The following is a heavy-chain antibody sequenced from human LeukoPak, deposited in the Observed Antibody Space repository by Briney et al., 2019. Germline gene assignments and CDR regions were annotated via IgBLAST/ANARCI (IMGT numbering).Heavy chain of an antibody. CDR2: ISAYNGNT. Sequence: GASVKVSCKASGYTFTSYGISWVRQAPGQGLEWMGWISAYNGNTNYAQKLQGRVTMTIDTSTSTAYMELRSLRSDDTAVYYCARADILTGYFLESPRGSLNWFDPWGQGTLVTVSS. J-gene: IGHJ5*02. V-gene: IGHV1-18*01. D-gene: IGHD3-9*01. CDR3: ARADILTGYFLESPRGSLNWFDP. CDR1: GYTFTSYG.